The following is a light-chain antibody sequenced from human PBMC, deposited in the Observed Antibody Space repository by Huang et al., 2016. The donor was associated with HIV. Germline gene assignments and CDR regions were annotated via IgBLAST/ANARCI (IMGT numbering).Light chain of an antibody. CDR1: QGITGD. Sequence: AIQMTQSPSSLSASVGDRVTITCRASQGITGDLAWCQQKPGKAPKLLISGASTLRIGVPSRFSGSGSGTDFTLTISSLQPEDYATYYCLQDHNYPRTFGQGTKVEI. V-gene: IGKV1-6*01. CDR3: LQDHNYPRT. J-gene: IGKJ1*01. CDR2: GAS.